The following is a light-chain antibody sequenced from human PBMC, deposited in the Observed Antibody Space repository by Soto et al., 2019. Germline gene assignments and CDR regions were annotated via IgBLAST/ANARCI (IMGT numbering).Light chain of an antibody. CDR1: QSLLHSNGYNY. Sequence: DIVMTQSPLSLPVTPGEPASISCMSSQSLLHSNGYNYLDWYLQKPGQSPQLLIYLGSNRASGVPERFSGSGSGTDFTLKISRVEAEDVGVYYCMQGTHWPPITFGQGTRLEIK. CDR3: MQGTHWPPIT. J-gene: IGKJ5*01. V-gene: IGKV2-28*01. CDR2: LGS.